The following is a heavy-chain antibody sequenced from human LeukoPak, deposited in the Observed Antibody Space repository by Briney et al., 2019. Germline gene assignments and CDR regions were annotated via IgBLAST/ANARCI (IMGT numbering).Heavy chain of an antibody. Sequence: PGGSLRLSCAASGFTFSIYAMSWVRQAPGKGLEWVSSISGNGGSTYYADSVKGRFTISRDNSKNTLYLQMTSLRAEATAVYYCATHDFGDYRDYFDCWGQGTLVTVSS. CDR2: ISGNGGST. D-gene: IGHD4-17*01. CDR3: ATHDFGDYRDYFDC. J-gene: IGHJ4*02. V-gene: IGHV3-23*01. CDR1: GFTFSIYA.